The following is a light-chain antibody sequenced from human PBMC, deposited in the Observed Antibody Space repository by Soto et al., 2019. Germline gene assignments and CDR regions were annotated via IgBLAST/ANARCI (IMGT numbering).Light chain of an antibody. V-gene: IGKV3D-20*01. CDR3: QQYGSSPYP. Sequence: ESVLTQSPATLSLSPGERATLYCGASQSVSSSYLAWYQQKPGLAPRLLIYDASSRATGIPDRFSGSGSGADFPPTTGIREPEDFAVYYCQQYGSSPYPFGQGTKLEIK. J-gene: IGKJ2*01. CDR2: DAS. CDR1: QSVSSSY.